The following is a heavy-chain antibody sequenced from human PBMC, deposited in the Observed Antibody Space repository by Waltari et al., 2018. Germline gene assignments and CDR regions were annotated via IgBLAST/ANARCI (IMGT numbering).Heavy chain of an antibody. CDR2: INHSGRT. V-gene: IGHV4-34*01. CDR1: GGSFSGYY. D-gene: IGHD3-3*01. Sequence: QVQLQQWGAGLLKPSETLSLTCAVYGGSFSGYYWSWIRQPPGKGLAWIGEINHSGRTNYNPSLKSRVTISVDTSKNQFSLKLSSVTAADTAVYYCARGPRTYDFWSGYYPIRYYYYGMDVWGQGTTVTVSS. CDR3: ARGPRTYDFWSGYYPIRYYYYGMDV. J-gene: IGHJ6*02.